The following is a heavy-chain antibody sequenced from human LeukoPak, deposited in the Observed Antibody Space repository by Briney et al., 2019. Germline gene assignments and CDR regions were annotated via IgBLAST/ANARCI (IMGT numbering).Heavy chain of an antibody. Sequence: SETLSLTCTVSGGSISSYYWSWIRQPAGKGLEWIGRIYTSGSTNYNPSLKSRVTMSVDTSKNQFSLKLSSVTAADTAVYYCARREAVAGTGNWFDPWGQGTLVTVSS. CDR3: ARREAVAGTGNWFDP. J-gene: IGHJ5*02. CDR2: IYTSGST. CDR1: GGSISSYY. D-gene: IGHD6-19*01. V-gene: IGHV4-4*07.